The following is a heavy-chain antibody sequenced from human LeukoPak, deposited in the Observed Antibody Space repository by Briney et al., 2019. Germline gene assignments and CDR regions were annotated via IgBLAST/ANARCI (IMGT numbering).Heavy chain of an antibody. Sequence: SVKVSCNASGGTFSSYAISWVRQAPGQGLEWMGRIIPILGIANYAQKFQGRVTITADKSTSTAYMELSSLRSEDTAVYYCARVAAQIVSPWGQGTLVTVSS. CDR3: ARVAAQIVSP. J-gene: IGHJ5*02. CDR2: IIPILGIA. D-gene: IGHD2/OR15-2a*01. V-gene: IGHV1-69*04. CDR1: GGTFSSYA.